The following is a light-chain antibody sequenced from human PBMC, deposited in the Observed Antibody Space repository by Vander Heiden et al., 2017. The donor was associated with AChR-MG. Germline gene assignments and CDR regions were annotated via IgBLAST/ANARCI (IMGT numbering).Light chain of an antibody. CDR3: QSYDSSLSALYV. CDR2: GNS. Sequence: QSVLTQPPSASGAPGQRVTFSCTGSSSNIGAGYDVHWYQQLPGSAPKLLIYGNSNRPSGVPDRFSGSKSGTSASLAITGLQAEDEADYYCQSYDSSLSALYVFGTGTKVTVL. J-gene: IGLJ1*01. V-gene: IGLV1-40*01. CDR1: SSNIGAGYD.